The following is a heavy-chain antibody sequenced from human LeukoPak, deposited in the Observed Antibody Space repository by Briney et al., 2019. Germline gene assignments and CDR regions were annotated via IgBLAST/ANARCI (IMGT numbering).Heavy chain of an antibody. CDR1: GGSFSGYY. V-gene: IGHV4-59*10. J-gene: IGHJ5*02. CDR2: IYTSGST. D-gene: IGHD6-13*01. CDR3: AKGDPFRAGWFDP. Sequence: PSETLSLTCAVYGGSFSGYYWSWIRQPAGKGLQWIGRIYTSGSTNYNPSLKSRVTMSVDTSKNQFSLKLSSVTAADTAVYYCAKGDPFRAGWFDPWGQGILVTVSS.